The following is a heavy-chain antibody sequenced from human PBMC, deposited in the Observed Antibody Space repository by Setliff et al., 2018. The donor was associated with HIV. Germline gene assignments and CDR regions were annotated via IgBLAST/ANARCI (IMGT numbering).Heavy chain of an antibody. J-gene: IGHJ4*02. CDR2: INHSGST. CDR3: ARGGGYDRSGYYPFDY. V-gene: IGHV4-34*01. D-gene: IGHD3-22*01. CDR1: DGPFSGYY. Sequence: SETLSLTCAVYDGPFSGYYWSWIRQPPGKGLEWIGEINHSGSTNYNPSLKSRVTMSVDTSKNQFSLKLSSVTAADTAVYYCARGGGYDRSGYYPFDYWGQGTPVTVSS.